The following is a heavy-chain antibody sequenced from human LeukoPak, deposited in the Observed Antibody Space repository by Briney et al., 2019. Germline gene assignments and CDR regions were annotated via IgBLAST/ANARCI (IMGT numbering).Heavy chain of an antibody. CDR1: GFTFGSCE. D-gene: IGHD1-1*01. V-gene: IGHV3-48*03. J-gene: IGHJ6*02. Sequence: PGGSLRLSCAASGFTFGSCEMNWVRQAPGKGLEWVSYISSSGSTIYYADSVKGRFTISRDNAKNSLYLQMNSLRAEDTAVYYCARGASNWNFDYYGMDVWGQGTTVTVSS. CDR2: ISSSGSTI. CDR3: ARGASNWNFDYYGMDV.